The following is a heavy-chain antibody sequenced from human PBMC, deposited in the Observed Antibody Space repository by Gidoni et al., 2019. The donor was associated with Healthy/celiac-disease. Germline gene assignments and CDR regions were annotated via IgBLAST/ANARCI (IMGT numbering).Heavy chain of an antibody. CDR1: GYSISSGYY. CDR2: IYHSGST. J-gene: IGHJ4*02. D-gene: IGHD3-22*01. V-gene: IGHV4-38-2*02. CDR3: ARDGDYYDSSGGA. Sequence: QVQLQESGPGLVKPSETLSLTCAVSGYSISSGYYWGWIRQPPGKGLEWIGSIYHSGSTYYNPSLKSRVTISVDTSKNQFSLKLSSVTAADTAVYYCARDGDYYDSSGGAWGQGTLVTVSS.